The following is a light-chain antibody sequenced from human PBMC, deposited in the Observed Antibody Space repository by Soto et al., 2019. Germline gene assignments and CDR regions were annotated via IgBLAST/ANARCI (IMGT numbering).Light chain of an antibody. CDR3: QQYYNTPFT. CDR1: QSIFYNSDNTDNKNY. J-gene: IGKJ4*01. V-gene: IGKV4-1*01. Sequence: DIVMTQSPDSLAVSMGERATITCKSSQSIFYNSDNTDNKNYLAWYQQRPGQPPKLLFYWASTRESGVPDRFRGSGSGTDFVLTISGLQAEDVAVYFFQQYYNTPFTFGGGTQVEIK. CDR2: WAS.